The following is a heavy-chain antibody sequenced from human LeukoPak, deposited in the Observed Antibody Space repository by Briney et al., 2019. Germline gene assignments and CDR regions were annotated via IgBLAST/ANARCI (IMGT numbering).Heavy chain of an antibody. CDR2: IYIGGST. CDR3: ASSSGWYHYYYYYMDV. V-gene: IGHV3-53*01. D-gene: IGHD6-19*01. J-gene: IGHJ6*03. Sequence: GRSLRLSCAASGFTVSSNYMSWVREAPGKGLEWVSVIYIGGSTYYADSVKGRFTISRDNSKNTLYLQMNSLRAEDTAVYYCASSSGWYHYYYYYMDVWGKGTTVTVSS. CDR1: GFTVSSNY.